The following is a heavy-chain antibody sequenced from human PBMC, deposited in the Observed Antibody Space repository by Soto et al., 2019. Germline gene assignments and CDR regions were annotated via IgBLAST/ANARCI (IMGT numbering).Heavy chain of an antibody. J-gene: IGHJ4*02. CDR1: GFTFSSYA. CDR3: AKYNARHSIAAAGDLDY. Sequence: GGSLRLSCAASGFTFSSYAMSWVRQAPGKGLEWVSAISGSGGSTYYADSVKGRFTISRDNSKNTLYLQMNSLRAEDTAVYYCAKYNARHSIAAAGDLDYWGQGTLVTVSS. CDR2: ISGSGGST. V-gene: IGHV3-23*01. D-gene: IGHD6-13*01.